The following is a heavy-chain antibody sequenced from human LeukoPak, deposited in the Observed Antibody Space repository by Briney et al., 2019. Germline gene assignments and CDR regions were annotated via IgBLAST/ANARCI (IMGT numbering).Heavy chain of an antibody. V-gene: IGHV4-39*07. CDR3: ARDRRREGVHAFDV. CDR2: IYYSGST. D-gene: IGHD1-14*01. Sequence: SSETLSLTCTVSGGSISSSSYYWGWIRQPPGKGLEWIGNIYYSGSTYYNPSLKSRVTISVDMSKSHFSLRLTSVTAADAAVYYCARDRRREGVHAFDVWGRGTMVTVSS. CDR1: GGSISSSSYY. J-gene: IGHJ3*01.